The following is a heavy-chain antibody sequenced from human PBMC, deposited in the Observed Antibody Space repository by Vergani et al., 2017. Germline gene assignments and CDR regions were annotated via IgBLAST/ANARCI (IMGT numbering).Heavy chain of an antibody. CDR1: GFTFSDYS. J-gene: IGHJ2*01. CDR3: ARDTIAEVERAQGVFDL. Sequence: EVQLVESGGGLVQPGGSLRLSCAASGFTFSDYSMNWVRQAPGKGLEWVSYISSSSSTIYYADSGKGRFTISRDNAKNSLYLQMNSLRAEDTAVYYCARDTIAEVERAQGVFDLWGRGTLVTVSS. V-gene: IGHV3-48*01. CDR2: ISSSSSTI. D-gene: IGHD2-15*01.